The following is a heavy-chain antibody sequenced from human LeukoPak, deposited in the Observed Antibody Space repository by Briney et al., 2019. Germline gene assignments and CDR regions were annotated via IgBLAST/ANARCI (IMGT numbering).Heavy chain of an antibody. V-gene: IGHV4-38-2*02. CDR3: ARVAGSGSYNYWYFDL. J-gene: IGHJ2*01. Sequence: NSSETLSLTCTVSGYSISSGYYWGWIRQPPGKGLEWIGSIYHSGSTYYNPSLKSRVTISVDTSKNQFSLKLSSVTAADTAVYYCARVAGSGSYNYWYFDLWGRGTLVTVSS. D-gene: IGHD3-10*01. CDR2: IYHSGST. CDR1: GYSISSGYY.